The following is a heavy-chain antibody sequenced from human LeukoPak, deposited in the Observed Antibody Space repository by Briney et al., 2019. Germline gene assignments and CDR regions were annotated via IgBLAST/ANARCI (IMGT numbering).Heavy chain of an antibody. Sequence: GGSLRLSCAASGFTFSSYWMSWVREAPGKGLEWVANIKQDGSEKYYVDSVKGRFTISRDNAKNSLYLQMNSLRAEDTAVYYCARGGDCSSTSCYTVIDYWGLGTLVTVSS. CDR3: ARGGDCSSTSCYTVIDY. V-gene: IGHV3-7*01. D-gene: IGHD2-2*02. J-gene: IGHJ4*02. CDR1: GFTFSSYW. CDR2: IKQDGSEK.